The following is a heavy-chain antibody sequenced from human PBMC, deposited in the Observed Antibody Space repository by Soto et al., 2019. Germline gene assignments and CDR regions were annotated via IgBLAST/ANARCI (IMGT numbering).Heavy chain of an antibody. J-gene: IGHJ2*01. V-gene: IGHV1-2*02. CDR2: INPNSGGT. CDR3: AGEGLYSSSRWYFDL. Sequence: QVQLVQSGAEVKKPGASVKVSCKASGYTFTGYYMHWVRQAPGQGLEWMGWINPNSGGTNYAQKFQGRVTTTRDTSISTAYTGLSRLRSDDTAVYYCAGEGLYSSSRWYFDLWGRGTLVTVSS. D-gene: IGHD6-6*01. CDR1: GYTFTGYY.